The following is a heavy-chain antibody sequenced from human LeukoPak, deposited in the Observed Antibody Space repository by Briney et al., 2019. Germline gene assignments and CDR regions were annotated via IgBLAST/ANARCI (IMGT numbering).Heavy chain of an antibody. V-gene: IGHV3-30-3*01. D-gene: IGHD2-2*01. Sequence: PGRSLRLSCAASGFTFSTYAMHWVRQAPGKGLEWVAVISYDGSNKYYADSVKGRFTISRDNSKNTLYLQMNSLRAEDTAVYYCAKDPQFREYQLPTYFDYWGQGTLVTVSS. J-gene: IGHJ4*02. CDR2: ISYDGSNK. CDR1: GFTFSTYA. CDR3: AKDPQFREYQLPTYFDY.